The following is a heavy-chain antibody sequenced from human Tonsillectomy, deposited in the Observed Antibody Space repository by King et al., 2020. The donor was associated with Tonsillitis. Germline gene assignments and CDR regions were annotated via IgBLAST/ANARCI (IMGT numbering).Heavy chain of an antibody. V-gene: IGHV3-9*01. D-gene: IGHD2-15*01. CDR3: AKGGHYCSGGSFYSPDSGAFDI. J-gene: IGHJ3*02. Sequence: VQLVESGGGLVQPGRSLRLSCAASGFTFDDYAMHWVRQAPGKGLEWVSGISWNSGSIGYADSVKGRFTISRDNAKNSLYLQMNSLRAEDTALYYCAKGGHYCSGGSFYSPDSGAFDIWGQGTMVTVSS. CDR1: GFTFDDYA. CDR2: ISWNSGSI.